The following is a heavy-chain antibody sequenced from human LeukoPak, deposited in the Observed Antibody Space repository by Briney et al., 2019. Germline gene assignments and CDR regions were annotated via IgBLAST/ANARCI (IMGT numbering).Heavy chain of an antibody. V-gene: IGHV4-31*09. J-gene: IGHJ4*02. CDR1: GVSINSGGYY. CDR2: IYYIGST. Sequence: PSQTLSLTCTVSGVSINSGGYYWSWIRQRPGEGLEWIGYIYYIGSTYYNPSLESRVTLSIDKSKNQFSLKLISVTAADTAVYYCAQGGSGWRYNDWGQGTLVTVSS. CDR3: AQGGSGWRYND. D-gene: IGHD6-19*01.